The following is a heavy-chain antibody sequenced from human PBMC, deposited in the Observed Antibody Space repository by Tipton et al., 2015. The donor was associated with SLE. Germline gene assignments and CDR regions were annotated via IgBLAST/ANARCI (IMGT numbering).Heavy chain of an antibody. V-gene: IGHV4-61*01. D-gene: IGHD1-26*01. Sequence: TLSLTCTVSGGSISSGSYYWSWIRQPPGKGLEWIGYIYYSGSTNYNPSLKSRVTISVDTSKNQFSLKLSSVTAADTAVYYCARDPLGWELRTDWYFDLWGRGTLVTVSS. CDR2: IYYSGST. CDR3: ARDPLGWELRTDWYFDL. CDR1: GGSISSGSYY. J-gene: IGHJ2*01.